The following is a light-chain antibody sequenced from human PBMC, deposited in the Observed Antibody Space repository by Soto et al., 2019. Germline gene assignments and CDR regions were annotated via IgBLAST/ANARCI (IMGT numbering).Light chain of an antibody. CDR2: GAS. CDR3: QQYARPPIT. Sequence: PRTLSLKPGERATLSCRGSQSVSSSYLAWYQQKPGQAPRLLIYGASSRATGIPDRFSGSGSGTDFTLTISRLEPEDFAVYYCQQYARPPITFGQGTRLEI. V-gene: IGKV3-20*01. CDR1: QSVSSSY. J-gene: IGKJ5*01.